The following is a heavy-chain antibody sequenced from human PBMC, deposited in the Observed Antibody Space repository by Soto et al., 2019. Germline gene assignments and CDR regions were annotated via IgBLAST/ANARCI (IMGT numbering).Heavy chain of an antibody. Sequence: SSPRLVNTPQPLTLTCTFSGFSLSTSGMCVSLIRQPPGKALEWLALIDWDDDKYYSTSLKTRLTISKDTSKNQVVLTMTNMDPVDTATYYCARSKWELYYYYGMDVCGQGTTVTVSS. CDR3: ARSKWELYYYYGMDV. CDR2: IDWDDDK. D-gene: IGHD1-26*01. CDR1: GFSLSTSGMC. J-gene: IGHJ6*02. V-gene: IGHV2-70*01.